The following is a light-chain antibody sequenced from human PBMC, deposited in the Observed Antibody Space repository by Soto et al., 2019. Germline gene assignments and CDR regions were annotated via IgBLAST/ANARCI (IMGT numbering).Light chain of an antibody. J-gene: IGKJ2*01. CDR3: LQYGSSPYT. V-gene: IGKV3-20*01. Sequence: IVSTQSPGTLSLSPGERATLSCRASQSVSSSYLAWYQQKPGQAPRPLIYGASSRATGIPDRFSGSGSGTDFTLTISRLEPEDFAVYYCLQYGSSPYTFGQGTKLEIK. CDR2: GAS. CDR1: QSVSSSY.